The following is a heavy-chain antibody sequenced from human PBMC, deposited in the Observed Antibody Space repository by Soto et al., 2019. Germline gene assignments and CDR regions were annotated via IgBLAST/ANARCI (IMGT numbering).Heavy chain of an antibody. CDR2: ISGSFAST. V-gene: IGHV3-23*01. D-gene: IGHD2-8*01. Sequence: GGSLRLSCVASGFSFSSYAMNWVRQAPGKGLEWVSTISGSFASTYYAYSVQGRFTVSRDNSKNTLYLQMNSVRAEDTAVYYCASRSATVLSLTYWGPGTQVTSPQ. CDR3: ASRSATVLSLTY. CDR1: GFSFSSYA. J-gene: IGHJ4*02.